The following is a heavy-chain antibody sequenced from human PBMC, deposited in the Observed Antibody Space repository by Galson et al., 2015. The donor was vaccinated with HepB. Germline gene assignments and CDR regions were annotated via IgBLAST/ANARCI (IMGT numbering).Heavy chain of an antibody. CDR2: IDWDDDK. J-gene: IGHJ6*03. CDR3: AQSRGAAMVTGYYYYMDV. D-gene: IGHD5-18*01. V-gene: IGHV2-70*01. Sequence: PALVKPTQTLTLTCTFSGFSLSTSGMSVSWIRQPPGKALEWLALIDWDDDKYYSTSLKTRLTISKDTSKNQVVLTMTNMDPVDTATYYCAQSRGAAMVTGYYYYMDVWGKGTTVTVSS. CDR1: GFSLSTSGMS.